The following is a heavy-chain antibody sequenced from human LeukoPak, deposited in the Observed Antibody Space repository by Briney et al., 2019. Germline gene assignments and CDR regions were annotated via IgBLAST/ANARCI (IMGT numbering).Heavy chain of an antibody. CDR3: ARVWGLAVAGGEIEY. D-gene: IGHD6-13*01. V-gene: IGHV3-48*01. CDR2: IFSSGTTI. CDR1: GFTFSSYT. J-gene: IGHJ4*02. Sequence: GGSLRLSCAASGFTFSSYTVHWVRQAPGKGLEWVSYIFSSGTTIYYADSVKGRFTIARDNAKNSLYLQMNSLRAEDTAEYSCARVWGLAVAGGEIEYWGQGTLVTVSS.